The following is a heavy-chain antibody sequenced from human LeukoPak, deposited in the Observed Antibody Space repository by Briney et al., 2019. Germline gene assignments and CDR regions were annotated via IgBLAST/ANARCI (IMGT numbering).Heavy chain of an antibody. CDR1: GYAYTIYY. J-gene: IGHJ1*01. CDR3: ARGMSSGFSWNFQH. D-gene: IGHD6-19*01. V-gene: IGHV1-46*01. CDR2: INPSGGST. Sequence: GASVNLSCKASGYAYTIYYMHWGRQAPGQGLEWMGIINPSGGSTSYAQKFQGRVTMTRDMSTSTVYMELSSLRSEDTAVYYCARGMSSGFSWNFQHWGQGTLVTVSS.